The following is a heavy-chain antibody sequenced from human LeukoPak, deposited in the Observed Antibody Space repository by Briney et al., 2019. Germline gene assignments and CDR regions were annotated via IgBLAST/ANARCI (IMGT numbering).Heavy chain of an antibody. J-gene: IGHJ4*02. V-gene: IGHV4-59*11. D-gene: IGHD3-10*01. CDR3: ATMVRGVLSPGYFDY. Sequence: SETLSLTCTVSGGSISSHYWSWIQQPPGKGLEWIGYIYYSGSTNYNPSLKSRVTISVDTSKNQFSLKLSSVTAADTAVYYCATMVRGVLSPGYFDYWGQGTLVTVSS. CDR1: GGSISSHY. CDR2: IYYSGST.